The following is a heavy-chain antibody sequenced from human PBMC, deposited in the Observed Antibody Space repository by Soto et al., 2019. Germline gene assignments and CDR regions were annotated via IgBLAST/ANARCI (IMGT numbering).Heavy chain of an antibody. V-gene: IGHV3-23*01. CDR1: GFTFSSYA. Sequence: GGSLRLSCAAYGFTFSSYAMSWVRQARGKXLEWVAAISGSGGSTDYADSVKGRLTLSRDNSKNSLYLQMNSLRAEDTAVYYCAKGCSCVITRRYYGMHVWGRVTTFTV. J-gene: IGHJ6*02. D-gene: IGHD2-15*01. CDR2: ISGSGGST. CDR3: AKGCSCVITRRYYGMHV.